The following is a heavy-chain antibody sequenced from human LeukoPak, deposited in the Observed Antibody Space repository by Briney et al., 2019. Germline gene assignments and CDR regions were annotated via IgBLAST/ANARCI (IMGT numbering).Heavy chain of an antibody. V-gene: IGHV3-33*01. J-gene: IGHJ4*02. CDR2: IWYDGSNK. CDR3: ARDLSGGNSAGGFDY. D-gene: IGHD4-23*01. Sequence: ERSLRLSCAASGFTFSSYGMHWVRQAPGKGLEWVAVIWYDGSNKYYADSVKGRFTISRDNSKNTLYLQMNSLRAEDTAVYYCARDLSGGNSAGGFDYWGQGTLVTVSS. CDR1: GFTFSSYG.